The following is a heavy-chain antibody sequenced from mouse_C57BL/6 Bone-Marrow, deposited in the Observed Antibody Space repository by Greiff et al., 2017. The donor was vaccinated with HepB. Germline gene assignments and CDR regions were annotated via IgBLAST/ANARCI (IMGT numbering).Heavy chain of an antibody. CDR3: ARCHYGPLRGFAY. V-gene: IGHV1-81*01. Sequence: VKLQESGAELARPGASVKLSCKASGYTFTSYGISWVKQRTGQGLEWIGEIYPRSGNTYYNEKFKGKATLTADKSSSTAYMELRSLTSEDSAVYFCARCHYGPLRGFAYWGQGTTLTVSS. CDR1: GYTFTSYG. D-gene: IGHD1-1*02. J-gene: IGHJ2*01. CDR2: IYPRSGNT.